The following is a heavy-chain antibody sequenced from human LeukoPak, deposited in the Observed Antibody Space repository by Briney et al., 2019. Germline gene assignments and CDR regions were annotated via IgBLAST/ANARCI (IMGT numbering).Heavy chain of an antibody. Sequence: GGSLRLSCAASGFTFSSFPMHWVRQAPGKGLEWGAVISYHGSSKYYAESVKGRFTFSSDNSKNTLYLHMNTLRVEDTAVYYGARGTGAVAGSLDYWGQGTLVTVSS. J-gene: IGHJ4*02. CDR3: ARGTGAVAGSLDY. D-gene: IGHD6-19*01. V-gene: IGHV3-30-3*01. CDR1: GFTFSSFP. CDR2: ISYHGSSK.